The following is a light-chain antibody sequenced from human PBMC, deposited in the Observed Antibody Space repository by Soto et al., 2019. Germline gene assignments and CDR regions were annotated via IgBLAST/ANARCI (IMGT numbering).Light chain of an antibody. CDR1: QSISNY. CDR2: TAS. Sequence: DIQMTQSPSSLSASVGDRVTITCRASQSISNYLNWYQLKPGKAPKLLIYTASSLQSGVPSRFSGSGSGIDFTLTIGSLQPEDFATYYCQQSYSTPPIFTFGPGTKVDIK. CDR3: QQSYSTPPIFT. J-gene: IGKJ3*01. V-gene: IGKV1-39*01.